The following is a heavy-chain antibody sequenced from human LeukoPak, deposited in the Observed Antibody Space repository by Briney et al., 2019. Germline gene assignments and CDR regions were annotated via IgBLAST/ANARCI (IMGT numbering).Heavy chain of an antibody. CDR1: GDSFSSVTDY. J-gene: IGHJ4*02. Sequence: SETLSLTCTVSGDSFSSVTDYWAWIRQPPGKGLEWIASGDYSGGTYYNPSLESRVAISADMSKNQFSLKLTSVTGADTAVYYCARDYYDYVWGSYRFGYFDYWGQGALVTVSS. D-gene: IGHD3-16*02. V-gene: IGHV4-39*07. CDR3: ARDYYDYVWGSYRFGYFDY. CDR2: GDYSGGT.